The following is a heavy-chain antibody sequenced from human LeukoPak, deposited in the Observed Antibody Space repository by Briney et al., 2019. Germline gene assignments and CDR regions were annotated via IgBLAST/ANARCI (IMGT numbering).Heavy chain of an antibody. J-gene: IGHJ3*02. CDR3: ARGTAMAHDAFDI. V-gene: IGHV3-7*01. CDR2: IKQDGSEK. Sequence: GGSLRLSCAASGFTFSSYWMSWVRQAPGKGLERVANIKQDGSEKYYVDSVKGRFTISRDNAKNSLYLQMNSLRAEDTAVYYCARGTAMAHDAFDIWGQGTMVTVSS. CDR1: GFTFSSYW. D-gene: IGHD5-18*01.